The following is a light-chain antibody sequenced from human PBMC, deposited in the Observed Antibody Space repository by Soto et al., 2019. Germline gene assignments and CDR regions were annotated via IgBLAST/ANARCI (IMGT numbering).Light chain of an antibody. J-gene: IGKJ5*01. V-gene: IGKV3-20*01. Sequence: TQSPDTLSLSPGEGATLSCRASQSVSSSSLAWYQQKPGQAPRLLIYGASSRATGIPDRFSGSGSGTDFTLTISRLEPEDFAVYYCQHYAGSPITFGQGTRLDLK. CDR2: GAS. CDR3: QHYAGSPIT. CDR1: QSVSSSS.